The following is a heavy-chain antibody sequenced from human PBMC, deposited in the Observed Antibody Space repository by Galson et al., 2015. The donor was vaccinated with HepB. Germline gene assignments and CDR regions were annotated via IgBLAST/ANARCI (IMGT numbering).Heavy chain of an antibody. CDR2: INPNSGGT. CDR1: GYTFTGYY. V-gene: IGHV1-2*02. Sequence: SVKVSCKASGYTFTGYYMHWVRQAPGQGLEWMGWINPNSGGTNYAQKFQGRVTMTRDTSISTAYMELSRLRSDDTAVYYCASLGVDSLEYNWFDPWGQGTLVTVSS. J-gene: IGHJ5*02. CDR3: ASLGVDSLEYNWFDP. D-gene: IGHD3-3*01.